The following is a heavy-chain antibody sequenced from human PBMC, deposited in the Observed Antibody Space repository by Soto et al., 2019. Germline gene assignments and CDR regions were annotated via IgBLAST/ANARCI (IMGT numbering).Heavy chain of an antibody. V-gene: IGHV3-48*01. J-gene: IGHJ4*02. CDR2: ISSTGNTI. CDR1: GFTFSTYS. CDR3: ARSGYFDY. Sequence: GGSLRLSCAASGFTFSTYSMNWVRQAPGKGLEWVSYISSTGNTIYYPDSVKGRFTISRDTAKKSLYLQMNSLRAEDTAVYYCARSGYFDYWGQGTLVTVSP. D-gene: IGHD2-8*02.